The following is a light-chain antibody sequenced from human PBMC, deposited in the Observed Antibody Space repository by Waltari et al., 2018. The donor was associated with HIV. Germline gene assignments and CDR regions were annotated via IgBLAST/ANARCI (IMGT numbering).Light chain of an antibody. CDR1: SGSIASHY. CDR3: QSYDSSNHWV. Sequence: NFMLTQPHSVSESPGKTVTISCTRSSGSIASHYVQWYQQRPGSSPTTVIYEDNQRPSGVPIRFSRSIDSSSNSASLTISGLKTENEAGYYCQSYDSSNHWVFGGGTNLTVL. CDR2: EDN. J-gene: IGLJ3*02. V-gene: IGLV6-57*01.